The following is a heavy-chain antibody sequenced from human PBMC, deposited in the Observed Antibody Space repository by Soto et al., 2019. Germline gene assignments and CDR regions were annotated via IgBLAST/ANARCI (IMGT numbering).Heavy chain of an antibody. J-gene: IGHJ4*02. Sequence: QVQLVEAGGGVVQPGRSLRLSCAASGFTFSSYAMHWVRRAPGKGLEWVAAVSHDGKSGFYADSVSGRFTVSRDNSNNLVYLQMDRLRPEDTALFYCARLDKFNGGWSWGQGTAVTVSS. V-gene: IGHV3-30*14. CDR3: ARLDKFNGGWS. D-gene: IGHD6-19*01. CDR1: GFTFSSYA. CDR2: VSHDGKSG.